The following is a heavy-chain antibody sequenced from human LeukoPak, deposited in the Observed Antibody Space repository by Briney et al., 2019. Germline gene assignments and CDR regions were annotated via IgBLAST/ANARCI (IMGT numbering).Heavy chain of an antibody. Sequence: GASVKVFCKASGGTFSIYAISWVRQAPGQGLEWRGVIIPIFGTANYAKKFQARVTITTDESTSTAYMELSSLRSEDTAVYYCASSSGEPRNNWFDPWGQGTLVTVSS. J-gene: IGHJ5*02. CDR2: IIPIFGTA. CDR1: GGTFSIYA. CDR3: ASSSGEPRNNWFDP. V-gene: IGHV1-69*05. D-gene: IGHD2-15*01.